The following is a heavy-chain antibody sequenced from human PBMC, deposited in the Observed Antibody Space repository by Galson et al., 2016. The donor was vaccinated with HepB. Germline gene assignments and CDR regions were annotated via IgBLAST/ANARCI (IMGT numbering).Heavy chain of an antibody. Sequence: SVKVSCKASGYIFSTYGINWVRQAPGQGLEWMGWISAHVDITNYAQKFQGRVTMTTDTSTSTAYMELRSLRSDDTAVYFCARGVGYSSDWPPDFWGQGTQVTVSS. D-gene: IGHD6-19*01. CDR2: ISAHVDIT. J-gene: IGHJ4*02. CDR3: ARGVGYSSDWPPDF. V-gene: IGHV1-18*01. CDR1: GYIFSTYG.